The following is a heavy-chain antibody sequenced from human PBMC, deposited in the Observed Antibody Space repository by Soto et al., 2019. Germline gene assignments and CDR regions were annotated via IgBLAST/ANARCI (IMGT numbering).Heavy chain of an antibody. CDR1: GFMFGTYW. CDR2: MKHDGNEK. V-gene: IGHV3-7*01. D-gene: IGHD3-22*01. J-gene: IGHJ6*02. Sequence: GGSLRPSCAATGFMFGTYWMGWVRQAPGKGLEWVANMKHDGNEKYYADSVKGRFTVSRDNVKNFLHLQMSSLRGDDTGVYFCVRATLSWGHYYFRGLDVWGQGTTVTVSS. CDR3: VRATLSWGHYYFRGLDV.